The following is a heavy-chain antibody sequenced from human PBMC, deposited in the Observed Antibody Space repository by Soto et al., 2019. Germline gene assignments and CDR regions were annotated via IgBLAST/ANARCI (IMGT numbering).Heavy chain of an antibody. CDR2: IDYSGNT. CDR1: GGSSSSGYGY. Sequence: SVTLAHRCWVAGGSSSSGYGYWIWKRQPPGKGLEWSGNIDYSGNTYYNPSLKSRLIISIDTSKNQFSLKVGSVTAADTAVYYCPSTSLYGMGVWGQGPTVTVSS. J-gene: IGHJ6*02. CDR3: PSTSLYGMGV. V-gene: IGHV4-30-4*01.